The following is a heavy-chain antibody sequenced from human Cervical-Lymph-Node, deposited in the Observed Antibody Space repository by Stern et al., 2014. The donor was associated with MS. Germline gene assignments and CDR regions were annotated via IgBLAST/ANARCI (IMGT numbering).Heavy chain of an antibody. D-gene: IGHD5-24*01. CDR2: IHYSGPT. Sequence: QLQLQESGPGLVKPSQTLSLTCAVSGGSISSGEYYWSWIRQSPGKGLEWIGYIHYSGPTYYNPSLKSRVTISVDTSKNQFSLKLSSVTAADTAVYYCSRDADAYSLVFGYWGRGTLVTVSS. CDR1: GGSISSGEYY. J-gene: IGHJ4*02. V-gene: IGHV4-30-4*01. CDR3: SRDADAYSLVFGY.